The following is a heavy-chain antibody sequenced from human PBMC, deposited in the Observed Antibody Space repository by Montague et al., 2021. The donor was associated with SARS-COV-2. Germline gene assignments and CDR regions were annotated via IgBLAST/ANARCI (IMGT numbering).Heavy chain of an antibody. V-gene: IGHV3-20*04. D-gene: IGHD2-8*01. CDR2: IHRSGDTT. CDR1: GSTFGDYG. J-gene: IGHJ4*02. CDR3: VRGWSRGPFDC. Sequence: SLRLSCAASGSTFGDYGMSWVRQASGKGLEWIAGIHRSGDTTDYADSVKGRFTISRDNARNSLDLQMNSLRAEDTALYYCVRGWSRGPFDCWGQGTLVTVSS.